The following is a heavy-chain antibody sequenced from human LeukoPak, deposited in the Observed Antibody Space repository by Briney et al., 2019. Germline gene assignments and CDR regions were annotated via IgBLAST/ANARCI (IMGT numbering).Heavy chain of an antibody. D-gene: IGHD6-13*01. CDR3: ARDGIAAAASGSD. V-gene: IGHV4-59*12. J-gene: IGHJ4*02. CDR1: GGSISSYY. CDR2: IYYSGST. Sequence: SETLSLTCTVSGGSISSYYWSWIRQPPGKGLEWIGYIYYSGSTNYNPSLKSRVTMSVDTSKNQFSLKLSSVTAADTAVYYCARDGIAAAASGSDWGQGTLVTVSS.